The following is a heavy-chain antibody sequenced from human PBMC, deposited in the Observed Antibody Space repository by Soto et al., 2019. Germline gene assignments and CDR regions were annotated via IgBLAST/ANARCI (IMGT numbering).Heavy chain of an antibody. CDR3: ARSKPAYGDLTGGFDY. J-gene: IGHJ4*02. Sequence: QVQLVESGGGVVQPGRSLRLSCAASGFTFSSYGMHWVRQAPGKGLEWVAVIWYDGSNKYYADSVKGRFTISRDNSKNTLYLQMHSRRAEDTAVYYCARSKPAYGDLTGGFDYWGQGALVTVSS. D-gene: IGHD4-17*01. CDR2: IWYDGSNK. CDR1: GFTFSSYG. V-gene: IGHV3-33*01.